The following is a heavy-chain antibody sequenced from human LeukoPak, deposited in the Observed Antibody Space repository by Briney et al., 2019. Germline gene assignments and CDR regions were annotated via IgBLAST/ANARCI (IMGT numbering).Heavy chain of an antibody. J-gene: IGHJ3*02. CDR2: VNPSGDST. CDR3: ARVRDGYNDAYDI. Sequence: ASVKVSCKASGYTFSNYNIHWVRQAPGQGLEWMGIVNPSGDSTNYARNFQGRVTTTGDTSTSTVYMELSSLRSEDTAVYYCARVRDGYNDAYDIWGQGTMVTVSS. V-gene: IGHV1-46*01. CDR1: GYTFSNYN. D-gene: IGHD5-24*01.